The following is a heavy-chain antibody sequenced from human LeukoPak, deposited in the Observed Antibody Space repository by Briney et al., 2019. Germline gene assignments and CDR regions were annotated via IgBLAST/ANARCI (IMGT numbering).Heavy chain of an antibody. CDR1: GFSFINAW. D-gene: IGHD6-13*01. CDR2: ITNKIDGGAT. J-gene: IGHJ1*01. V-gene: IGHV3-15*01. Sequence: GGSLRLSCAASGFSFINAWMSWVRQAPGKGLEWVGRITNKIDGGATDYAATVKGRSTISREESKDKLHLQMESLQTEDTAVYYCSSLRGSSSQYFQHWGQGTLVTVSS. CDR3: SSLRGSSSQYFQH.